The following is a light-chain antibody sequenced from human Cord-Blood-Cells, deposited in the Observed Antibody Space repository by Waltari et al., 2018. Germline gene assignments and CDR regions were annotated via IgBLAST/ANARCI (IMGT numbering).Light chain of an antibody. CDR2: EDN. J-gene: IGLJ3*02. V-gene: IGLV6-57*03. CDR3: QSYDSSREV. Sequence: NFMLTQPHSVSESPGKTVTISCTRSRGSIASNYVQWYQQRPGSAPTTVIYEDNQRPSGVPDRFSGSIDSSSNSASLTISGLKTEDEADYYCQSYDSSREVFGGGTKLTVL. CDR1: RGSIASNY.